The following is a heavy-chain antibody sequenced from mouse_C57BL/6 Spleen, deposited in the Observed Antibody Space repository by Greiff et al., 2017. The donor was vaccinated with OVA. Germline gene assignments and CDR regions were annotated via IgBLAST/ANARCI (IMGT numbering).Heavy chain of an antibody. CDR3: ARSYDYDNYCDV. V-gene: IGHV1-64*01. Sequence: VQLQESGAELVKPGASVKLSCKASGYTFTSYWMHWVKQRPGQGLEWIGMIHPHSGSTNYNAKFKSKATLTVDKSSSTAYMQLSSLTSEDSAVYYCARSYDYDNYCDVWGTGTTVTVSS. CDR2: IHPHSGST. D-gene: IGHD2-4*01. CDR1: GYTFTSYW. J-gene: IGHJ1*03.